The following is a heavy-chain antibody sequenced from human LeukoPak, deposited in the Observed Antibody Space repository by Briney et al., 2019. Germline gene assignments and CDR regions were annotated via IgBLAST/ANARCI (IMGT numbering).Heavy chain of an antibody. CDR2: IYHSGST. D-gene: IGHD1-14*01. V-gene: IGHV4-30-2*01. CDR3: ATHRSQGHYFDY. Sequence: PSETLSLTCAVSGGSISSGGYSWSWIRQPPGKGLEWIGYIYHSGSTYYNPSLKSRVTISVDRSKNQFSLKLSSVTAADTAVYYCATHRSQGHYFDYWGQGTLVTVSS. CDR1: GGSISSGGYS. J-gene: IGHJ4*02.